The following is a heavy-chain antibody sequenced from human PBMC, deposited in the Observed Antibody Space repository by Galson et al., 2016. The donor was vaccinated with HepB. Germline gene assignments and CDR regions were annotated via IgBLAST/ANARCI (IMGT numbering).Heavy chain of an antibody. J-gene: IGHJ4*02. CDR2: IWSDGSNK. CDR3: ARGGRNDVFDY. Sequence: SLRLSCAASGFTLSSLCMHWVRQAPGKGLEWVALIWSDGSNKYNADSVKGRFTISRDNSKNTLYLQMNSLSVDDTAVYYCARGGRNDVFDYWGQGTLVTVSS. CDR1: GFTLSSLC. D-gene: IGHD1-1*01. V-gene: IGHV3-33*01.